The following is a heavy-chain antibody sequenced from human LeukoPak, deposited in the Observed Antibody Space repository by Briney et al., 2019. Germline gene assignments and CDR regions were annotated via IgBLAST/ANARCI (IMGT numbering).Heavy chain of an antibody. D-gene: IGHD6-6*01. Sequence: GGSLRLSCAASGFTFSSYAMSWVRQAPGKGLEWVSAISGSGGSTYYADSVKGRFTISRDNSKDMLYLQMNSLRAEDTAVYYCAKYSKGSIAAGFDYWGQGTLVTVSS. CDR2: ISGSGGST. V-gene: IGHV3-23*01. J-gene: IGHJ4*02. CDR3: AKYSKGSIAAGFDY. CDR1: GFTFSSYA.